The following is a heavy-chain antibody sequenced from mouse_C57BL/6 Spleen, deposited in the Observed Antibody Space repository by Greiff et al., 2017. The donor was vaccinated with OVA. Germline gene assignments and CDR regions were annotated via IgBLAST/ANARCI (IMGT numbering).Heavy chain of an antibody. J-gene: IGHJ4*01. V-gene: IGHV5-17*01. CDR1: GFTFSDYG. CDR3: ARAPYDYDVRYYAMDY. D-gene: IGHD2-4*01. CDR2: ISSGSSTI. Sequence: EVQRVESGGGLVKPGGSLKLSCAASGFTFSDYGMHWVRQAPEKGLEWVAYISSGSSTIYYADTVKGRFTISRDNAKNTLFLQMTSLRSEDTAMYYCARAPYDYDVRYYAMDYWGQGTSVTVSS.